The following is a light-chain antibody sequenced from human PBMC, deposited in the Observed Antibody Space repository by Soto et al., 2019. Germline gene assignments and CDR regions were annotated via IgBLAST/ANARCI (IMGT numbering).Light chain of an antibody. V-gene: IGLV1-40*01. CDR2: GNS. CDR3: QSYDSSPRGVV. Sequence: QSVLTQPPSVSGAPGQRVTISCTGSSSNIGAGYDVHWYQQLPGTAPKLLIYGNSNRPSGVPDRFSGSKSGTSASLAITGLQAEDESDYYRQSYDSSPRGVVFGGGTKLTVL. J-gene: IGLJ2*01. CDR1: SSNIGAGYD.